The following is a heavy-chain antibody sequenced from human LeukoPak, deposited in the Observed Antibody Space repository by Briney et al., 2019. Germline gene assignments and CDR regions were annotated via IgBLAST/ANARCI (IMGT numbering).Heavy chain of an antibody. CDR1: GGSISSYY. CDR2: IYYSGST. CDR3: ARVQYYDSSGYSPYYYYMDV. Sequence: PSETLSLTCTVSGGSISSYYWSWIRQPPGKGLEWIGYIYYSGSTNYNPSLKSRVTISVDTSKNQFSLKLSSVTAADTAVYYCARVQYYDSSGYSPYYYYMDVWGKGTTVTISS. J-gene: IGHJ6*03. D-gene: IGHD3-22*01. V-gene: IGHV4-59*01.